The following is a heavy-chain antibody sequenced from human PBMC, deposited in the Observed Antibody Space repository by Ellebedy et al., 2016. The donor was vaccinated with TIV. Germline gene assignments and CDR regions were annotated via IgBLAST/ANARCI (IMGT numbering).Heavy chain of an antibody. D-gene: IGHD1-26*01. CDR3: AREVGGSGPQHGFGIDY. Sequence: AASVKVSCKASGYTFTSYYMHWVRQAPGQGLEWMGIINPSGGSTSYAQKLQGRVTMTRDTSTSTVYMELSSLRSEDTAVYYCAREVGGSGPQHGFGIDYWGQGTLVTVSS. V-gene: IGHV1-46*04. CDR1: GYTFTSYY. CDR2: INPSGGST. J-gene: IGHJ4*02.